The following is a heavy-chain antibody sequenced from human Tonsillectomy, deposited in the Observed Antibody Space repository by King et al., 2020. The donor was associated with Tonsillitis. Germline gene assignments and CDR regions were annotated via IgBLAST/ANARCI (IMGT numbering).Heavy chain of an antibody. J-gene: IGHJ5*02. CDR2: IYPGDSDT. CDR3: ARHHYYDSSGYGGWFDP. CDR1: GYIFTSYW. D-gene: IGHD3-22*01. V-gene: IGHV5-51*01. Sequence: VQLVEFGAEVKKPGESLKISCKGSGYIFTSYWIGWVRQMPGKGLEWMGIIYPGDSDTRYSPSFQGQVTISADKSISTAYLQWSSLKASDTAMYYCARHHYYDSSGYGGWFDPWGQGTLVTVSS.